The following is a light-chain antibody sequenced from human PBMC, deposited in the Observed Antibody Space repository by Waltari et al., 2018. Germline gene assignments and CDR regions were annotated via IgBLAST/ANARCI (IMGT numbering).Light chain of an antibody. CDR2: GKS. Sequence: SSELTQDPAVSVALGQTVRITCQGDSLRSYNESWYQKKPGQAPVLVIYGKSSRPSGIPIRFSGSISGDTASLTITGAQAEDEADDYWSSRDSSGDHVLFGGGTKLTVL. CDR3: SSRDSSGDHVL. CDR1: SLRSYN. J-gene: IGLJ2*01. V-gene: IGLV3-19*01.